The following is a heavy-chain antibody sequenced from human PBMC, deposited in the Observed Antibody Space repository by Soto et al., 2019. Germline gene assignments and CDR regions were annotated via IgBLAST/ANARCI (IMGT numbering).Heavy chain of an antibody. CDR3: ARVLYYGSGRYSPYGMDV. D-gene: IGHD3-10*01. Sequence: QVQLVQSGAEVKKPGSSVKVSCKTSGVSFNNNGIGWVRQAPGHGLEWMGGVSPPFRTSNYARKFQGRISMTADAYTGTVNLELSSLTSEDTAQYYCARVLYYGSGRYSPYGMDVWGRGTTVTVSS. CDR1: GVSFNNNG. J-gene: IGHJ6*02. CDR2: VSPPFRTS. V-gene: IGHV1-69*01.